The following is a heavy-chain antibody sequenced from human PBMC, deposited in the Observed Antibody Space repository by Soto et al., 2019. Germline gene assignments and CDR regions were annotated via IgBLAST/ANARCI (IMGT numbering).Heavy chain of an antibody. CDR2: ISAYNGNT. J-gene: IGHJ5*02. V-gene: IGHV1-18*01. D-gene: IGHD3-3*01. CDR1: GYTFTSYG. CDR3: ARDYDFWSGSGAGP. Sequence: ASVKVSCKASGYTFTSYGISWVRQAPGQGLEWMGWISAYNGNTNYAQKLQGRDTMTTDTSTSTAYMELRSLRSDETAVYYCARDYDFWSGSGAGPWGQGTLVTVSS.